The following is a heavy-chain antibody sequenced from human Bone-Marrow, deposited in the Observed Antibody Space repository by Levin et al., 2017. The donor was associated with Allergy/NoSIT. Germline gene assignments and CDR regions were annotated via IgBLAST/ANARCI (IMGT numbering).Heavy chain of an antibody. CDR3: AKELDAYNYGSHIDH. J-gene: IGHJ4*02. CDR1: GFTFSAYG. V-gene: IGHV3-30*18. Sequence: GGSLRLSCAASGFTFSAYGMHWVRQAPGKGLEWVARISYDGSNKFYTDPVKGRFTISRDDSKNTLYLQMNSLRTEDTAVYYCAKELDAYNYGSHIDHWGQGTLVPVSS. CDR2: ISYDGSNK. D-gene: IGHD5-18*01.